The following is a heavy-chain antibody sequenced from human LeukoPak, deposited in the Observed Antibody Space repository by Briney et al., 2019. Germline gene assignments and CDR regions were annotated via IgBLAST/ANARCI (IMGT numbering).Heavy chain of an antibody. CDR1: GGSMRSYY. J-gene: IGHJ4*02. CDR3: ARGWASSWYYFDF. CDR2: TYDSGSS. V-gene: IGHV4-59*01. D-gene: IGHD2-2*01. Sequence: SETLSLTCAVSGGSMRSYYWSWIRQPPGKGLEWIGYTYDSGSSSYNPSLRSRVSISIDTSKNQFPLNLSSVTAADTAVYYCARGWASSWYYFDFWGQGTLVTVSS.